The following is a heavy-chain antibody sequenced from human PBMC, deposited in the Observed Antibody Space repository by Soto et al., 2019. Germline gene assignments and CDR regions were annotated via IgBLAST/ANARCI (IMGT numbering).Heavy chain of an antibody. D-gene: IGHD2-2*02. CDR2: IIPIFGTA. Sequence: SVKVSCKASGGTFSSYAISWVRQAPGQGLEWMGGIIPIFGTANYAQKFQGRVTITADKSTSTAYMELSSLRSEDTAVYYCAMPLYCSSTSCYRRNYYYYGMDVWGQGTTVTVSS. J-gene: IGHJ6*02. V-gene: IGHV1-69*06. CDR1: GGTFSSYA. CDR3: AMPLYCSSTSCYRRNYYYYGMDV.